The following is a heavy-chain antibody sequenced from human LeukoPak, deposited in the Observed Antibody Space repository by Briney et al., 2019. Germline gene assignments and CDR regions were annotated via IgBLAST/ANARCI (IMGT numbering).Heavy chain of an antibody. CDR1: GYTFTSYG. CDR2: ISAYDGNT. CDR3: ARDGDIVVVPAAISDNWFDP. D-gene: IGHD2-2*02. V-gene: IGHV1-18*01. Sequence: ASVKVSCKASGYTFTSYGISWVRQAPGQGLEWMGWISAYDGNTNYAQKLQGRVTMTTDTSTSTAYMELRSLRSDDTVVYYCARDGDIVVVPAAISDNWFDPWGQGTLVTVSS. J-gene: IGHJ5*02.